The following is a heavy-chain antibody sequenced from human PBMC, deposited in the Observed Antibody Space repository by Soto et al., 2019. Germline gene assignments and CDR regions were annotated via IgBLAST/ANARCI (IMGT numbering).Heavy chain of an antibody. Sequence: GGSLRLSCAASGFTFSSYAMSWVRQAPGKGLEWVSAISGSGGSTYYADSVKGRFTISRDNSKNTLYLQMNSLRAEDTAVYYCAKDISVGAPPPVTPLCGMDVWGQGTTVTVSS. CDR1: GFTFSSYA. CDR3: AKDISVGAPPPVTPLCGMDV. CDR2: ISGSGGST. V-gene: IGHV3-23*01. D-gene: IGHD4-17*01. J-gene: IGHJ6*02.